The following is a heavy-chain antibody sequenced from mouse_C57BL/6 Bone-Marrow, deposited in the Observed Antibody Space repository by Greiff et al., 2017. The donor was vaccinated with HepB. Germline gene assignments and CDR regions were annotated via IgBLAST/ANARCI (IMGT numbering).Heavy chain of an antibody. J-gene: IGHJ1*03. CDR3: ARGGITTVVATDWYFDV. CDR1: GYTFTSYW. V-gene: IGHV1-55*01. CDR2: IYPGSGST. Sequence: VQLQQPGAELVKPGASVKMSCKASGYTFTSYWITWVKQRPGQGLEWIGDIYPGSGSTNYNEKFKSKATLTVDTSSRTAYMQLSSLTSEDSAVYYCARGGITTVVATDWYFDVWGTGTTVTVSS. D-gene: IGHD1-1*01.